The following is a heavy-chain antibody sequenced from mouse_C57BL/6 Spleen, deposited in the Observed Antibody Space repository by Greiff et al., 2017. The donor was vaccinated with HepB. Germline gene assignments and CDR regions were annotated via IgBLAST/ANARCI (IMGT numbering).Heavy chain of an antibody. D-gene: IGHD2-1*01. CDR2: IYPGSGST. CDR1: GYTFTSYW. V-gene: IGHV1-55*01. Sequence: QVQLQQPGAELVKPGASVKMSCKASGYTFTSYWITWVKQRPGQGLEWIGDIYPGSGSTNYNEKFKSKARLTVDTSSSTAYMQLSSLTSEDSAVYYCARRGAYGNYGFYYAMDYWGQGASVTVAS. CDR3: ARRGAYGNYGFYYAMDY. J-gene: IGHJ4*01.